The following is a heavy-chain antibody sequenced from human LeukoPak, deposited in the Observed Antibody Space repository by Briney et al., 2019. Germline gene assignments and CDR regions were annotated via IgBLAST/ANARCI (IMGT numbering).Heavy chain of an antibody. CDR2: ISPYNGNT. CDR3: ARGLGGWYVVGWFDR. CDR1: GYSFTSYW. D-gene: IGHD6-19*01. Sequence: GESLKTSCKGSGYSFTSYWIGWVRQMPGKGQEWMGWISPYNGNTNYAQKLQGRVTMTADTSTSTGYMELRSLRSDDTAVYYCARGLGGWYVVGWFDRWGKGPLVTVSS. V-gene: IGHV1-18*04. J-gene: IGHJ5*02.